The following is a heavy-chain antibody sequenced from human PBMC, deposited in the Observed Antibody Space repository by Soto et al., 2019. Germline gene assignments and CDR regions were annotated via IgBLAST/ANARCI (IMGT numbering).Heavy chain of an antibody. CDR2: INPSGGST. Sequence: GASVKVSCKASGYTFTSYYMHWVRQAPGQGLEWMGIINPSGGSTSYAQKFQGRVTMSVDTSKNRFSLKLNSVTAADTAVYYCARRSQRLRIYNWFDLWGQGTLVTVSS. CDR1: GYTFTSYY. CDR3: ARRSQRLRIYNWFDL. V-gene: IGHV1-46*01. D-gene: IGHD6-25*01. J-gene: IGHJ5*02.